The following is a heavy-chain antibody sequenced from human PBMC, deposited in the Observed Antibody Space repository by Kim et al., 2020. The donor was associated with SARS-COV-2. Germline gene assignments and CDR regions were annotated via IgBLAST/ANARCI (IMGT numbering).Heavy chain of an antibody. D-gene: IGHD6-13*01. CDR2: IKQDGSEK. Sequence: GGSLRLSCAASGFTFSSYWMSWVRQAPGKGLEWVANIKQDGSEKYYVDSVKGRFTISRDNAKNSLYLQMNSLRAEDTAVYYCARGGIAAVDDWFDPWGQGTLVTVSS. CDR1: GFTFSSYW. J-gene: IGHJ5*02. CDR3: ARGGIAAVDDWFDP. V-gene: IGHV3-7*03.